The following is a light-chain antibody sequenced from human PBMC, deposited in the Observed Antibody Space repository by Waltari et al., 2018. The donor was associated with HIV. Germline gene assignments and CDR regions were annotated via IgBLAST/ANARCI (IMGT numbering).Light chain of an antibody. CDR2: ATS. CDR1: QRLSSF. Sequence: DIQMTQSPSSLSASVGDRVTITCRASQRLSSFLNWYHQKPGKAPKLLISATSSLQSGVPSRFSGSGSGTHFTLTISSLQPEDFATYYCQQSYSTPYTFGQGTKLEIK. CDR3: QQSYSTPYT. J-gene: IGKJ2*01. V-gene: IGKV1-39*01.